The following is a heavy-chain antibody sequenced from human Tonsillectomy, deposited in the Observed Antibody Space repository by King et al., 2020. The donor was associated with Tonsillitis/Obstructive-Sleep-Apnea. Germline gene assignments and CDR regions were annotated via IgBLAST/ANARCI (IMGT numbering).Heavy chain of an antibody. V-gene: IGHV1-18*01. J-gene: IGHJ6*03. D-gene: IGHD5-12*01. CDR1: GYTFTSYG. Sequence: VQLVQSGAEVKKPGASVKVSCKASGYTFTSYGISWVRQAPGQGLEWMGWISAYNGNTDYAQNLQGRVSMSTDTSTSTAYMEVRSLRSDDTAVYYCARGCSGYDGDYYYYMDVWGKGTTVTVSS. CDR2: ISAYNGNT. CDR3: ARGCSGYDGDYYYYMDV.